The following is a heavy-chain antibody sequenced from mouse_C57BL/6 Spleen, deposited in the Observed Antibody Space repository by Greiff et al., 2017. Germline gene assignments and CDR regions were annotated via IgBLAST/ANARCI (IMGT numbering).Heavy chain of an antibody. CDR1: GFSLTSYA. D-gene: IGHD3-2*02. Sequence: VMLVESGPGLVAPSQSLSITCTVSGFSLTSYAISWVRQPPGKGLEWLGAIWSGGGTNYNSALKSRLSISKDNSKSQVFLKMNSLQTDDTARYYCARNWDSSGYVNYAMDYWGQGTSVTVSS. J-gene: IGHJ4*01. CDR2: IWSGGGT. CDR3: ARNWDSSGYVNYAMDY. V-gene: IGHV2-9-1*01.